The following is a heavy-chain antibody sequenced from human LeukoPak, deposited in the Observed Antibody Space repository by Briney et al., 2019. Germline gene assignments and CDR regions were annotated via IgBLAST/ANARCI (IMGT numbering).Heavy chain of an antibody. Sequence: PGGSLRLSCAASGFTFSSYGMHWVRQAPGKGLEWVAVIWYDGSNKYYADSVKGRFTISRDNSKNTLYLQMNSLRAEDTAVYYCAKRPDSSGFNRLDYWGQGTLVTVSS. CDR1: GFTFSSYG. V-gene: IGHV3-33*06. J-gene: IGHJ4*02. CDR3: AKRPDSSGFNRLDY. CDR2: IWYDGSNK. D-gene: IGHD3-22*01.